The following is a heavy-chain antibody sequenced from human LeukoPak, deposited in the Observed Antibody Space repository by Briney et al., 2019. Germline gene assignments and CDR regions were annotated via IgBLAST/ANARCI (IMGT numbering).Heavy chain of an antibody. J-gene: IGHJ4*02. V-gene: IGHV3-23*01. CDR1: GFTFSTYA. D-gene: IGHD7-27*01. CDR2: IGSSGGGI. Sequence: GGSLRLSCAASGFTFSTYAMYWVRHPPGKRLEWVSIIGSSGGGIHYADSVKGRFTISRDNSKNALYLQMNSLRVEDTAVYYCAIDPNWGTHSWGQGVLVTVSS. CDR3: AIDPNWGTHS.